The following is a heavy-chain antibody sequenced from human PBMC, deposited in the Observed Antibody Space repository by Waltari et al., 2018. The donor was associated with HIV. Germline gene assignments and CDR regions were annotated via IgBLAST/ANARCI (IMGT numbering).Heavy chain of an antibody. V-gene: IGHV3-23*04. CDR2: ISGSGGST. Sequence: EVQLVESGGGLVQPGGSLRLSCAASGFTFSSYAMSWVRQAPGKGLEWVSAISGSGGSTYYADSVKGRFTISRDNSKNTLYLQMNSLRAEDTAVYYCAKDQEVEQWLVRANAFDIWGQGTMVTVSS. CDR1: GFTFSSYA. CDR3: AKDQEVEQWLVRANAFDI. D-gene: IGHD6-19*01. J-gene: IGHJ3*02.